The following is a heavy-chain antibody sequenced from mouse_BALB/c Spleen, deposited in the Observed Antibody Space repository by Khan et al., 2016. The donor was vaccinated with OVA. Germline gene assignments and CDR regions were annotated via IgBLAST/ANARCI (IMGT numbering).Heavy chain of an antibody. J-gene: IGHJ4*01. CDR3: ARAYYDAMDY. V-gene: IGHV1-4*01. CDR2: INPSNNYT. CDR1: GYTFTTYT. Sequence: QVQLQQSGAELARPGASVKMSCKASGYTFTTYTMHWVKQRPGQGLEWIGFINPSNNYTNYNQKFKDKAALTADKSSSTAYMQLSSLTSEDSAVYYCARAYYDAMDYWGQGTSVTVSS.